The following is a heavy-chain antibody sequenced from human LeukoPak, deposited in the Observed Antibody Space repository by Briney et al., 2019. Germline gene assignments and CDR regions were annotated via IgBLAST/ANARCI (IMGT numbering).Heavy chain of an antibody. Sequence: GGSLRLSCTPSGFNFGDYAVSWVREAPGKGGEWVGFIRSQPYGRTSDYAAGVKDKFMISRDDHKGIANVQMNSRKNGETAVYYCTRPWSITYHYYYGMDVWGQGTTVTVSS. CDR2: IRSQPYGRTS. V-gene: IGHV3-49*04. J-gene: IGHJ6*02. CDR3: TRPWSITYHYYYGMDV. CDR1: GFNFGDYA. D-gene: IGHD1-14*01.